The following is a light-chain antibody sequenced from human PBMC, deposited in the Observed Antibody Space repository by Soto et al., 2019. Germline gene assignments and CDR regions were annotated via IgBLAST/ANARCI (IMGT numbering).Light chain of an antibody. CDR1: QSVGSN. J-gene: IGKJ3*01. Sequence: EIVLTQSPATLSVSPGERATLSCRASQSVGSNLAWYQQKPGQAPRLLIYDASTRATGVPARFSGSGSGTEFTLTISSLQSEDFAVYYCQHYNKWPLFGPGTKVDSK. V-gene: IGKV3-15*01. CDR3: QHYNKWPL. CDR2: DAS.